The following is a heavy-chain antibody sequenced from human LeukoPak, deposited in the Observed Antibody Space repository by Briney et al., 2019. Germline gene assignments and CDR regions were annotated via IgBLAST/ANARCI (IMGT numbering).Heavy chain of an antibody. Sequence: ASVKVSCKASGGTFSSYAINWVRQATGQGLEWMGWMNPNSGNTGYAQKFQGRVTMTRNTSISTAYMELSSLRSEDTAVYYCARDAETLINWGSADYFDYWGQGTLVTVSS. CDR3: ARDAETLINWGSADYFDY. CDR1: GGTFSSYA. D-gene: IGHD7-27*01. V-gene: IGHV1-8*02. J-gene: IGHJ4*02. CDR2: MNPNSGNT.